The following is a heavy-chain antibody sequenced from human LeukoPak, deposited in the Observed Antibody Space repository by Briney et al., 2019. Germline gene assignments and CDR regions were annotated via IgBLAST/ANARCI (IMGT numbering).Heavy chain of an antibody. D-gene: IGHD2-15*01. CDR3: AKNGDRGAYCSGGSCYPYYYYNMDV. CDR2: IKQDGSEK. V-gene: IGHV3-7*03. J-gene: IGHJ6*03. Sequence: GGSLRLSCVASGFTFNSYWMSWVRQAPGKGLEWVANIKQDGSEKYYVDSVKGRFTISRDNAKNTLYLQMNSLRAEDTAIYYCAKNGDRGAYCSGGSCYPYYYYNMDVWGKGTTVTISS. CDR1: GFTFNSYW.